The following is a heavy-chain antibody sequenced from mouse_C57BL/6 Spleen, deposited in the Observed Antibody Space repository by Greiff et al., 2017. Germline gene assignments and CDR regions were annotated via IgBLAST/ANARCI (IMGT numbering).Heavy chain of an antibody. D-gene: IGHD1-1*02. Sequence: QVQLQQSGAELARPGASVKLSCKASGYTFTSYGIRWVKQRTGQGLEWIGEIYPRSGNTYYNEKFKGKATLTADKSSSTAYMELRSLTSEDSAVYFGASGYDGGMRYAYWGQGTLVTVSA. V-gene: IGHV1-81*01. CDR3: ASGYDGGMRYAY. CDR2: IYPRSGNT. J-gene: IGHJ3*01. CDR1: GYTFTSYG.